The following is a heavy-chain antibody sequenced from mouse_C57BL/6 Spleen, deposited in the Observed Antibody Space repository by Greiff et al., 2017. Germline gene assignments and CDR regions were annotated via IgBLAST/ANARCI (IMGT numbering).Heavy chain of an antibody. CDR2: INPSNGGT. J-gene: IGHJ3*01. CDR1: GYTFTSYW. V-gene: IGHV1-53*01. D-gene: IGHD2-3*01. CDR3: ARNGYYSAWFAY. Sequence: QVQLQQPGTELVKPGASVKLSCKASGYTFTSYWMHWVKQRPGQGLEWIGNINPSNGGTNYNEKFKSKATLTVDKSSSTAYMQRSSLTSEDSAVYYCARNGYYSAWFAYWGQGTLVTVSA.